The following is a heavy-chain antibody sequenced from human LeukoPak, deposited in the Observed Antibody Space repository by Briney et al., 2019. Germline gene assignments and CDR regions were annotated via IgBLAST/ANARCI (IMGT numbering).Heavy chain of an antibody. CDR3: AREAVYDILTGYYNRRYYYGMDV. V-gene: IGHV3-11*01. J-gene: IGHJ6*02. D-gene: IGHD3-9*01. CDR2: ISSSGSTI. CDR1: GVTFSDYY. Sequence: GGSLRLSCAASGVTFSDYYRSWIRQAPGKGLEWVSYISSSGSTIYYADSVKGRFTISRDNAKNSLYLQMNSLRAEDTAVYYCAREAVYDILTGYYNRRYYYGMDVWGQGTTVTVSS.